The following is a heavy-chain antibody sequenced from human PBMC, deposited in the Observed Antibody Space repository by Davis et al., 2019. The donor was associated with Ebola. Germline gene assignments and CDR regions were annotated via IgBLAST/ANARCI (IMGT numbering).Heavy chain of an antibody. D-gene: IGHD3-16*01. J-gene: IGHJ4*02. Sequence: GESLKISCAASGFTFSSYSMNWVRQAPGKGLKWVSSISSSSSYIYYADSVKGRFTISRDNAKNSLYLQMNSLRAEDTAVYYCARDRGSPLRTRGHDYWGQGTLVTVSS. CDR1: GFTFSSYS. V-gene: IGHV3-21*01. CDR2: ISSSSSYI. CDR3: ARDRGSPLRTRGHDY.